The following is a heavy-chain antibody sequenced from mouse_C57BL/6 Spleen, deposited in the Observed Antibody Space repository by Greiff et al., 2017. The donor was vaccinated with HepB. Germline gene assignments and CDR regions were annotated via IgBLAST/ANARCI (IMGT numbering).Heavy chain of an antibody. CDR2: ISDGGSYT. V-gene: IGHV5-4*01. J-gene: IGHJ3*01. CDR3: ARDGDYDEGFAY. Sequence: EVQVVESGGGLVKPGGSLKLSCAASGFTFSSYAMSWVRQTPEKRLEWVATISDGGSYTYYPDNVEGRFTISRDNAKNNLYLQMSHLKSEDTAMYYCARDGDYDEGFAYWGQGTLVTVSA. CDR1: GFTFSSYA. D-gene: IGHD2-4*01.